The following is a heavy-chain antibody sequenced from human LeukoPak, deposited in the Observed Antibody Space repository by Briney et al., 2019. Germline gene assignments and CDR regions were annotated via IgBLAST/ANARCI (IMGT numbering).Heavy chain of an antibody. V-gene: IGHV4-4*07. CDR2: IYTSGST. J-gene: IGHJ3*02. CDR3: ARALVVNPYDAFDI. CDR1: GGSISSYY. D-gene: IGHD3-22*01. Sequence: SETLSLTCTVSGGSISSYYWSWIRQPAGKGLEWIGRIYTSGSTNYNPSLKSRVTMSVDTSKNQFSLKLSSVTAADTAVYYCARALVVNPYDAFDIWGQGTMVTVSS.